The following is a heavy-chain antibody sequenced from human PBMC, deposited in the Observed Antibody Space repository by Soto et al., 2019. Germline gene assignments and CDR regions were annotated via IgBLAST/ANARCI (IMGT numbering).Heavy chain of an antibody. V-gene: IGHV1-24*01. Sequence: ASVKVSCKVSGYTLTELSMRWVRQAPGKGLEWMGGFDPEDGETIYAQKFQGRVTMTEDTSTDTACMELSSLRSEDTAVYYCASCYYYDSSGYYGWFDPWGQGTLVTVSS. CDR3: ASCYYYDSSGYYGWFDP. J-gene: IGHJ5*02. CDR2: FDPEDGET. CDR1: GYTLTELS. D-gene: IGHD3-22*01.